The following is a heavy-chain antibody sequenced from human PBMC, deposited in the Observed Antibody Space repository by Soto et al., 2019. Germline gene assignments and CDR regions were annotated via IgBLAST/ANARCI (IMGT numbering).Heavy chain of an antibody. CDR1: GVSIQNSHSF. CDR2: VYYSGGA. V-gene: IGHV4-39*01. J-gene: IGHJ5*01. CDR3: GRVVAGATSQTYLVS. D-gene: IGHD1-1*01. Sequence: SETRSLTGAVSGVSIQNSHSFWGWIRQPPRKGLEFIANVYYSGGAHYNPSFRSRVTISVDTATNQASLRMISVTAADTAVYFRGRVVAGATSQTYLVSWGPGTLVTVFS.